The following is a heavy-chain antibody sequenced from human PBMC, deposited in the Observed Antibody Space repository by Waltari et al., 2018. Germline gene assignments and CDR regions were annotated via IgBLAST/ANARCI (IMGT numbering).Heavy chain of an antibody. Sequence: QVQLVQSGAEVKKPGASVKVSCKASGNTFTSHAIHWVRQAPGQRLEWMGWINTDNGNTKYSQKFPGRVTITRDTSASTAYMERSSLRSEDTAIYYCARGDLFFYWGQGTLVTVSS. CDR3: ARGDLFFY. J-gene: IGHJ4*02. CDR1: GNTFTSHA. CDR2: INTDNGNT. V-gene: IGHV1-3*04.